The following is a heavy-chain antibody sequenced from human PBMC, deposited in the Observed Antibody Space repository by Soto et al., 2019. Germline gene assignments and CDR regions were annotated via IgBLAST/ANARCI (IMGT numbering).Heavy chain of an antibody. V-gene: IGHV5-10-1*01. D-gene: IGHD1-26*01. CDR2: IDPSDSYT. J-gene: IGHJ5*02. CDR1: GYSFTSYW. Sequence: GESLKISCKGSGYSFTSYWISWVRQMPGKGLEWMGRIDPSDSYTNYSPSFQGHVTISADKSISTAYLQWGSLKASDTAMYYCARGAVVGATTDGSSDWFDPWGQGTLVTVSS. CDR3: ARGAVVGATTDGSSDWFDP.